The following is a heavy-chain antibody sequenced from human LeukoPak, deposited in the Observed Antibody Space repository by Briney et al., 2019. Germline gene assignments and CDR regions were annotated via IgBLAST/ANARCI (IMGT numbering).Heavy chain of an antibody. Sequence: ASVKVSCKASGYTFTGYYMHWVRQAPGQGLEWMGRINPNSGGTNYAQKSQGRVTMTRDTSISTAYMELSRLRSDDTAVYYCASADFWSGYYGWGYYGMDVWGQGTAVTVSS. CDR1: GYTFTGYY. CDR2: INPNSGGT. D-gene: IGHD3-3*01. J-gene: IGHJ6*02. CDR3: ASADFWSGYYGWGYYGMDV. V-gene: IGHV1-2*06.